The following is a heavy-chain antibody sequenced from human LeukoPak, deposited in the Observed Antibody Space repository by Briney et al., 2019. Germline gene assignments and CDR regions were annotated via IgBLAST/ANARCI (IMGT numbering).Heavy chain of an antibody. J-gene: IGHJ6*03. V-gene: IGHV3-23*01. CDR1: QFTFSRFA. CDR2: LSGSGTAT. D-gene: IGHD2-21*01. CDR3: AKHLGSHSFLFYYMDV. Sequence: GGSLRLSCEASQFTFSRFAMSWIRQAPGTGLEWVSTLSGSGTATYYADSVKGRFTTSRDNSKDTLYLQKDNLRADDTAVYYCAKHLGSHSFLFYYMDVWGTGTSVIVSS.